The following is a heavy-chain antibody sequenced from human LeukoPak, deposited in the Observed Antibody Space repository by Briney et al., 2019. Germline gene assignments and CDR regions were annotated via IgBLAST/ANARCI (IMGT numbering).Heavy chain of an antibody. Sequence: GGSLRLSCAASGFTFSDSYMSWIRQVPGKGLEWISYISSSGGTIYYADSVKGRFTISRDNAKNSLYLQMNSLRAEDTAVYYCAKEGGDWGEGYFDYWGQVTLVTVSS. J-gene: IGHJ4*02. D-gene: IGHD7-27*01. CDR2: ISSSGGTI. V-gene: IGHV3-11*01. CDR3: AKEGGDWGEGYFDY. CDR1: GFTFSDSY.